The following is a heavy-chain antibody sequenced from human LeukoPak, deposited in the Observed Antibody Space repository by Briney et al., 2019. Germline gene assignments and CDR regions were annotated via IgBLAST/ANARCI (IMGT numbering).Heavy chain of an antibody. CDR3: ARDRGFGAYFYFDL. Sequence: ASVKLSCKASGYTFTNFYMHWVRQAPGQGLEWMGRINPINGDTSYGQKFQGWVTLTRDTSISTAYVDLSRLTSDDTAVYYCARDRGFGAYFYFDLWGRGTLVTVSS. D-gene: IGHD3-10*01. V-gene: IGHV1-2*04. J-gene: IGHJ2*01. CDR2: INPINGDT. CDR1: GYTFTNFY.